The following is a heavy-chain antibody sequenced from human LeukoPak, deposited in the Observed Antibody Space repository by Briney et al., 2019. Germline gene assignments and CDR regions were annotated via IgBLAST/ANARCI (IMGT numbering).Heavy chain of an antibody. D-gene: IGHD2-2*01. V-gene: IGHV1-69*13. CDR3: ARGTADPRYYYYGMDV. J-gene: IGHJ6*02. CDR2: IIPIFGTA. CDR1: GGTFSSYA. Sequence: SVKVSCKASGGTFSSYAISWVRQAPGQGLEWMGGIIPIFGTANYAQKFQGRVTITADESTSTAYMELSSLRSEDTAVYYCARGTADPRYYYYGMDVWGQGTTVTVSS.